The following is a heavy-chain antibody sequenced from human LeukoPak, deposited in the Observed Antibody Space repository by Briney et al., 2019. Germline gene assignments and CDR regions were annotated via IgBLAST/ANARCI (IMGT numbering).Heavy chain of an antibody. Sequence: GGSLRLSCAASGFTFSNAWMSWVRQAPGKGLEWVGRIKSKTDGGTTDYAAPVKGRFTISRDDSKNTLYLQMNSLETEDTAVYYCTTGRLYGDYFGGGKTKNWFDPWGQGTLVTVSS. CDR2: IKSKTDGGTT. V-gene: IGHV3-15*01. D-gene: IGHD4-17*01. CDR3: TTGRLYGDYFGGGKTKNWFDP. CDR1: GFTFSNAW. J-gene: IGHJ5*02.